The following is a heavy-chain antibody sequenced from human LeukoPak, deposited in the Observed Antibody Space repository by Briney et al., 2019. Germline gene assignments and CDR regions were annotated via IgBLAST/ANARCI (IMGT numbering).Heavy chain of an antibody. Sequence: GGSLRLSCAASGFTFSNYAMSWVRQAPGKGLEWLSTISGSGGSTYYADSVKGRFTISRDNSKNTVYLQMKSLRVEATAVYYCAKGLSAAGDCYFDYWGQGALVTVSS. V-gene: IGHV3-23*01. D-gene: IGHD2-21*01. CDR2: ISGSGGST. CDR3: AKGLSAAGDCYFDY. CDR1: GFTFSNYA. J-gene: IGHJ4*02.